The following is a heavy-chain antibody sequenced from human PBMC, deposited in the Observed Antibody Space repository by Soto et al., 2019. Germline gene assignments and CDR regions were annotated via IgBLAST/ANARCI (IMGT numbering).Heavy chain of an antibody. V-gene: IGHV1-24*01. J-gene: IGHJ4*02. D-gene: IGHD3-9*01. CDR3: ATIHYDILTGYYNGGNY. Sequence: ASVKVSCKVSGYTLTELSMHWLRQAPGKGLEWMGGFDPEDGETIYAQKFQGRVTMTEDASTDTAYMELSSLRSEDTAVYYCATIHYDILTGYYNGGNYWGQGTLVTVSS. CDR1: GYTLTELS. CDR2: FDPEDGET.